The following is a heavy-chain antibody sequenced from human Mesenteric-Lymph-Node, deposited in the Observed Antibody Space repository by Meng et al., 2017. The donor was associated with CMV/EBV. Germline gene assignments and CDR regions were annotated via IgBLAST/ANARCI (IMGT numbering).Heavy chain of an antibody. V-gene: IGHV2-5*02. CDR2: IYWDDDK. D-gene: IGHD6-13*01. CDR1: GFSLSTSGVG. Sequence: HITLKESRPPLMNPTKTLTSPFSSSGFSLSTSGVGVGWIRQPPGKALEWLALIYWDDDKRYSPSLKSRLTITKDTSKNQVVLTMTNMDPVDTATYYCAHSSGIAAAGPFYFDYWGQGTLVTVSS. CDR3: AHSSGIAAAGPFYFDY. J-gene: IGHJ4*02.